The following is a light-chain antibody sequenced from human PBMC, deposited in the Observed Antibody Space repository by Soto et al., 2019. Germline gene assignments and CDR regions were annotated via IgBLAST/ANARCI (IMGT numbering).Light chain of an antibody. CDR3: QQYGSSGT. V-gene: IGKV3-20*01. J-gene: IGKJ1*01. CDR2: GAS. CDR1: QSVSNNY. Sequence: TQSAAAGSVSPGERASLSCRARQSVSNNYLAWYQQKPGQAPRLLIYGASNRATGIPDRFSGSGSGTDFPLTISRLEPEDFAVYYCQQYGSSGTFGQGTKV.